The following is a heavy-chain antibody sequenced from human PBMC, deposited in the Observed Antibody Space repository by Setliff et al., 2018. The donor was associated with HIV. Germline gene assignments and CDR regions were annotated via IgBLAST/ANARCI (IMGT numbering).Heavy chain of an antibody. J-gene: IGHJ5*01. V-gene: IGHV1-3*01. Sequence: GASVKVSCKASGFTFSKSAIQWVRQAPGQRLELMAWINAANGHAKYSQKFQGRVTITRDTSATIAYMELSSLTSEDTALYFCARTDYDSGKSVLDSWGQGTLVTVSS. CDR1: GFTFSKSA. D-gene: IGHD3-10*01. CDR3: ARTDYDSGKSVLDS. CDR2: INAANGHA.